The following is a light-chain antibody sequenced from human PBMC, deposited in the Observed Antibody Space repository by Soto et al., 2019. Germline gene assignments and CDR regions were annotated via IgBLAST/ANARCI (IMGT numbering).Light chain of an antibody. Sequence: EIVLTQSPGTLSLSPGERATLSCRASQSVSSNYLAWYQQKPGQAPRLLIYGASSRATGIPDRFRGRGSGTDFTLTISRLEPEDFAVYYCQEYDSSPWTFGQGTKVEIK. CDR3: QEYDSSPWT. J-gene: IGKJ1*01. V-gene: IGKV3-20*01. CDR2: GAS. CDR1: QSVSSNY.